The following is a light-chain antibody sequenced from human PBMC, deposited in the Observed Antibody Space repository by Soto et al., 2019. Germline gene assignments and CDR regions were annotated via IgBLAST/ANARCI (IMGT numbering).Light chain of an antibody. V-gene: IGKV1D-13*01. CDR3: QQHYNYPLT. CDR1: QGISRA. J-gene: IGKJ4*01. CDR2: TTS. Sequence: AIQLTQSPSSLAASVGDRVTITCLASQGISRALSWYQQKPVNAPKLLIWTTSNLLSGVPSRFSASGSDTEFTLTVSGLQPEDFATYYCQQHYNYPLTFGGGTKV.